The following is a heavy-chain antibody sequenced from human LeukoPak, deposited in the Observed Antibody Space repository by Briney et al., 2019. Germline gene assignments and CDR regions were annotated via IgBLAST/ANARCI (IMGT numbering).Heavy chain of an antibody. CDR1: GGTFSSYA. CDR3: ARDGDLAAAHKYFQY. J-gene: IGHJ1*01. V-gene: IGHV1-69*06. D-gene: IGHD6-13*01. Sequence: GASVKVSCKASGGTFSSYAISWVRQAPGQGLEWMGGIIPIFGTANYAQKFQGRVTMTADTSTSTAYMELRSLRSDDTAVYYCARDGDLAAAHKYFQYWGQGTLVTVSS. CDR2: IIPIFGTA.